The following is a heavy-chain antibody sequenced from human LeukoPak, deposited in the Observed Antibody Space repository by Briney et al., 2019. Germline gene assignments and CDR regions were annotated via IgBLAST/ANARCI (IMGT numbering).Heavy chain of an antibody. D-gene: IGHD1-1*01. J-gene: IGHJ4*02. V-gene: IGHV3-49*03. Sequence: GGSLRLSCTASGFTFGDYAMSWIRQAPGKGLEWVGFIRSKAYGETADYAASVKGRFTIPRDDSKAIAYLQMNSLKAEDTAVYHCTRDRGAYNLYDYWGQGTLVTVSS. CDR2: IRSKAYGETA. CDR3: TRDRGAYNLYDY. CDR1: GFTFGDYA.